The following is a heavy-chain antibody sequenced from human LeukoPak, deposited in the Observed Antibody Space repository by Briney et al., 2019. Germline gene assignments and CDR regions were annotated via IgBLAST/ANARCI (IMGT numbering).Heavy chain of an antibody. J-gene: IGHJ5*02. D-gene: IGHD6-13*01. CDR2: INAGNGNT. Sequence: GASVKVSCKASGYTFTSYAMHWVRQAPGQRFEWMGWINAGNGNTKYSQKFQGRVTITRDTSASTAYMELSSLRSEDTAVYYCAREGYSSSWYWFDPWGQGTLVTVSS. CDR1: GYTFTSYA. V-gene: IGHV1-3*01. CDR3: AREGYSSSWYWFDP.